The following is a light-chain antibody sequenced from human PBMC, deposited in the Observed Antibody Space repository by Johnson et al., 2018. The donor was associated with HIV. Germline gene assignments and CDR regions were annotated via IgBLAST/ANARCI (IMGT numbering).Light chain of an antibody. J-gene: IGLJ1*01. CDR3: GTWDNSLNVYV. CDR1: SSNIGNNY. V-gene: IGLV1-51*02. Sequence: QSALTQPPSVSAAPGQKVTISCSGSSSNIGNNYVSWYQQLPGTAPKLLIYENNKRPSGIPDRFSGSKSGTSATLGITGLQTGDEATYYCGTWDNSLNVYVFGTGTKVTVL. CDR2: ENN.